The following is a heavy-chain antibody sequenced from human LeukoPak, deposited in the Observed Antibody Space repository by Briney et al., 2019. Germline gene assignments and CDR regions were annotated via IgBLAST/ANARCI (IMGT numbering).Heavy chain of an antibody. D-gene: IGHD1-20*01. CDR3: AKDNRGDNWNDLAIDY. J-gene: IGHJ4*02. CDR1: GFSFSSYA. CDR2: VSGSGGST. Sequence: GGSLRLSCAASGFSFSSYAMSWVRQAPGKGLEWVSTVSGSGGSTYYADSVKGRFTISRDNSKNTLYLQMNSLRAEETAVYYCAKDNRGDNWNDLAIDYWGQGTLVTVSS. V-gene: IGHV3-23*01.